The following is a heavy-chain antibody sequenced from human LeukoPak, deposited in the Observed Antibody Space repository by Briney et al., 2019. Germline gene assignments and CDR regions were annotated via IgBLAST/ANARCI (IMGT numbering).Heavy chain of an antibody. CDR3: ARNLPRDYGDYVAY. CDR1: GYTFTGYY. V-gene: IGHV1-2*06. CDR2: INPNSGGT. Sequence: ASVEVSCKASGYTFTGYYMHWVRQAPGQGLEWMGRINPNSGGTDYAQKFQGRVTMTRDTSISPAYMELSRLRSDDTAVYYCARNLPRDYGDYVAYWGQGTLVTVSS. D-gene: IGHD4-17*01. J-gene: IGHJ4*02.